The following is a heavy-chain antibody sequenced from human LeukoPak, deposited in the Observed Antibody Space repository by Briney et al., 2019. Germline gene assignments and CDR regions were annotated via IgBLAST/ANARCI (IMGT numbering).Heavy chain of an antibody. CDR1: GGSFSGYY. J-gene: IGHJ6*02. CDR3: ARVRMVRGVITYYYYGMDV. D-gene: IGHD3-10*01. V-gene: IGHV4-34*01. Sequence: SSETLSLTCAVYGGSFSGYYWSWIRQPPGKGLEWIGEINHSGSTNYNPSLKSRVTISVDTSKNQCSLKLSSVTAADTAVYYCARVRMVRGVITYYYYGMDVWGQGTTVTVSS. CDR2: INHSGST.